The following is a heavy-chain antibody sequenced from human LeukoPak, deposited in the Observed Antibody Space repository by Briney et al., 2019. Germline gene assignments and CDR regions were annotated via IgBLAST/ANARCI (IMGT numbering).Heavy chain of an antibody. D-gene: IGHD5-18*01. J-gene: IGHJ4*02. CDR3: ARVRTAAMVLYFDY. CDR1: GSTFSSYA. V-gene: IGHV3-30*01. CDR2: ISYDGSNK. Sequence: GGSLRLSCAASGSTFSSYAMHWVRQAPGKGLEWVAVISYDGSNKYYADSVKGRFTISRDNSKNTLYLQMNSLRAEDTAVYYCARVRTAAMVLYFDYWGQGTLVTVSS.